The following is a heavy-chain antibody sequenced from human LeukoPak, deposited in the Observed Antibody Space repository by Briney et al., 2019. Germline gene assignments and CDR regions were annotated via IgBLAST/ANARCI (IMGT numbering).Heavy chain of an antibody. CDR1: GYTFTGYY. Sequence: VASVKVSCKASGYTFTGYYMHWVRQAPGQGLEWMGWINPNSGGTNYAQKFQGRVTMTRDTSISTAYMELSRLRSDDTAVYYCARDQGIQTYYYGMDVWGQGTTVTVSS. J-gene: IGHJ6*02. CDR3: ARDQGIQTYYYGMDV. V-gene: IGHV1-2*02. CDR2: INPNSGGT.